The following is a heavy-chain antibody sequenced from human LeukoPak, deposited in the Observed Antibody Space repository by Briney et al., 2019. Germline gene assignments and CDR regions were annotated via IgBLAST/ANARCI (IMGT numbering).Heavy chain of an antibody. Sequence: ASVKVSCKASGYTFTNYGISWVRQAPGQGLEWMGWISAYNGNTNHAQNLQGRVTMTTDISTTTAYMELKSLRSDDTAVYYCASQRGFCRSTSCSNDAFDVWGQGTLVTVSS. D-gene: IGHD2-2*01. CDR3: ASQRGFCRSTSCSNDAFDV. J-gene: IGHJ3*01. CDR2: ISAYNGNT. V-gene: IGHV1-18*01. CDR1: GYTFTNYG.